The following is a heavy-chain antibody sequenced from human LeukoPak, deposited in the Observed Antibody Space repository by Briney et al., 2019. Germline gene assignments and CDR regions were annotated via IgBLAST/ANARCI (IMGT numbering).Heavy chain of an antibody. D-gene: IGHD6-13*01. J-gene: IGHJ4*02. Sequence: GGSLRLSCAASGFTFSSYAMSWVRQTPGKGLEWVSAISGSGGSTYYADSVKGRFTISRDNSKNTLYLQMNSLRAEDTAVYYCAKVSSSWYYFDYWGQGTLVTVSS. CDR2: ISGSGGST. CDR3: AKVSSSWYYFDY. CDR1: GFTFSSYA. V-gene: IGHV3-23*01.